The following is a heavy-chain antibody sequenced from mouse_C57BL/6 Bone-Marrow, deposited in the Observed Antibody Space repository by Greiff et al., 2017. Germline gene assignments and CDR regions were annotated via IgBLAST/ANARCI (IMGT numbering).Heavy chain of an antibody. Sequence: VKLMESGPGLVAPSQCLSISCTVSGFSLTSYAISWVPQPPGKGLEWFGVVWTGGGTNYNSALKSRLSICKDNSQSQVFLKMNSLQTDDTAMYYCARWLRGAMDDWGQGTSVTVSS. CDR1: GFSLTSYA. CDR3: ARWLRGAMDD. V-gene: IGHV2-9-1*01. J-gene: IGHJ4*01. D-gene: IGHD1-1*01. CDR2: VWTGGGT.